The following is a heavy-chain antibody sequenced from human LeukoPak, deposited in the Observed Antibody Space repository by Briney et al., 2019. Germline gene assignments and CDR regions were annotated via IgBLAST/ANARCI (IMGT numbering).Heavy chain of an antibody. V-gene: IGHV3-30*18. CDR3: AKDQDGSGGFDY. J-gene: IGHJ4*02. D-gene: IGHD3-10*01. Sequence: GGSLRLSCAASGFTFSSHVMHWVRQAPGKGLEWVAVISYDTSNKYYVDSVKGRFTISRDNSKDTLYLQMNSLRAEDTAVYYCAKDQDGSGGFDYWGQGTLVTVSS. CDR2: ISYDTSNK. CDR1: GFTFSSHV.